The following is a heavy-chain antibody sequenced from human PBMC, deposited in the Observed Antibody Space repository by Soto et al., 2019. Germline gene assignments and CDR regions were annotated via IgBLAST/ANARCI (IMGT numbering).Heavy chain of an antibody. Sequence: QVQLVESGGGVVQPGRSLRLSCAASGFTFSSYAMHWVRQAPGKGLEWVAVISYDGSNKYYADSVKGRFTISRDNSKNSLYLQMNRLRAEDTAVYYCARDTLGVTITPLGGMDVWGQGTTVTVSS. D-gene: IGHD5-12*01. CDR3: ARDTLGVTITPLGGMDV. J-gene: IGHJ6*02. V-gene: IGHV3-30-3*01. CDR1: GFTFSSYA. CDR2: ISYDGSNK.